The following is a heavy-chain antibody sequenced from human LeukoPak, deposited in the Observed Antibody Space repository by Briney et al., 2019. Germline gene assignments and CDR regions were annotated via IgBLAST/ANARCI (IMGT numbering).Heavy chain of an antibody. Sequence: ASVKDSCKASGYTFTGYYMHWVRQAPGQGLEWMGRINPNSDGTNYAQKFQGRVTMTRDTSISQAYMELSRLSSADTAVYYCARVADKIYDSSGYYWPYWGKGTLVTVSS. D-gene: IGHD3-22*01. CDR3: ARVADKIYDSSGYYWPY. CDR2: INPNSDGT. V-gene: IGHV1-2*06. J-gene: IGHJ4*02. CDR1: GYTFTGYY.